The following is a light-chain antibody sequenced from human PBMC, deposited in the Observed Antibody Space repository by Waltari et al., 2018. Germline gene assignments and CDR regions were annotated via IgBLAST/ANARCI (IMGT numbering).Light chain of an antibody. CDR2: DAS. J-gene: IGKJ4*02. Sequence: DCHITQSPSSLSASVCDRLTITCRASETIGSYVNWFQQKPGRAPRVLISDASSLESGVPSRFSGSGSGSEFTLTITSLQPEDFATYYCQQSVTNPGAFGGGTKVEIK. CDR1: ETIGSY. CDR3: QQSVTNPGA. V-gene: IGKV1-39*01.